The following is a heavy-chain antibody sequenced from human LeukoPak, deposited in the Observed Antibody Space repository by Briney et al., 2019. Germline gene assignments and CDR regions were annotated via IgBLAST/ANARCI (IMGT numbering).Heavy chain of an antibody. D-gene: IGHD3-22*01. CDR1: GFTFSSYG. CDR3: VRGYYAGRGHHFEY. V-gene: IGHV3-30*02. CDR2: IRYDGSNK. Sequence: GGSLRLSCAASGFTFSSYGMHWVRQAPGKGLEWVAFIRYDGSNKYYADSVKGRFTISRDNSKNTLYLQMNSLRAEDTAVYYCVRGYYAGRGHHFEYWGQGTLVTVSS. J-gene: IGHJ4*02.